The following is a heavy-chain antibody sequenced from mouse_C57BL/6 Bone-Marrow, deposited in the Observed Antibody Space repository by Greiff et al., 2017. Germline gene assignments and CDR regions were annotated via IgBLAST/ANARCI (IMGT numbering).Heavy chain of an antibody. CDR3: TREGVSYYYGSSYAMDY. Sequence: EVQVVESGEGLVKPGGSLKLSCAASGFTFSSYAMSWVRQTPEKRLEWVAYISSGGDYIYYADTVKGRFTISRDNARNTLYLQMSSLKSEDTAMYYCTREGVSYYYGSSYAMDYWGQGTSVTVSS. CDR1: GFTFSSYA. J-gene: IGHJ4*01. D-gene: IGHD1-1*01. CDR2: ISSGGDYI. V-gene: IGHV5-9-1*02.